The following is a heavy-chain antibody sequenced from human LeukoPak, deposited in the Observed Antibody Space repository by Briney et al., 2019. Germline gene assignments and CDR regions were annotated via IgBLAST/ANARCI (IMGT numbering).Heavy chain of an antibody. J-gene: IGHJ4*02. V-gene: IGHV1-2*02. Sequence: ASVKVSCKAPGYTFTGYYIHWVRQAPGQGLEWMGWINPNSGGTNYAQKFQGRVTMTRDTSISTAYMDLSRLRSDDTAVYYCARGSIVGATFDYFDYWGQGTLVTVSS. CDR2: INPNSGGT. CDR3: ARGSIVGATFDYFDY. D-gene: IGHD1-26*01. CDR1: GYTFTGYY.